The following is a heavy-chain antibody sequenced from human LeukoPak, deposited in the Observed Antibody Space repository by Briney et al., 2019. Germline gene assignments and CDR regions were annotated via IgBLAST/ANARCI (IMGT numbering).Heavy chain of an antibody. Sequence: SETLSLTCAVYGGSFSGYYWSWIRQPPGKGLEWIGEINHSGSTNYNPSLKSQVTISVDTSKNQFSLKLSSVTAADTAVYYRARRGYSYGEFDYWGQGTLVTVSS. V-gene: IGHV4-34*01. CDR2: INHSGST. CDR1: GGSFSGYY. CDR3: ARRGYSYGEFDY. D-gene: IGHD5-18*01. J-gene: IGHJ4*02.